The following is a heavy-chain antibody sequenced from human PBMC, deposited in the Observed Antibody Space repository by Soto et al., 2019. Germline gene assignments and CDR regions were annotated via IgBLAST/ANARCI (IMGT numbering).Heavy chain of an antibody. CDR2: ISWNSGSI. Sequence: GGSLRLSCAASGFTFDDYAMHWVRQAPGKGLEWVSGISWNSGSIGYADSVKGRFTISRDNAKNSLYLQMNSLRAEDTALYYCAKGSGKGFYYYMDGWGKGTTVTVSS. CDR1: GFTFDDYA. CDR3: AKGSGKGFYYYMDG. J-gene: IGHJ6*03. V-gene: IGHV3-9*01. D-gene: IGHD1-1*01.